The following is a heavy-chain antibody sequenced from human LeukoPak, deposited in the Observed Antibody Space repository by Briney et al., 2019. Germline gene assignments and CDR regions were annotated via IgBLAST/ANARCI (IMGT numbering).Heavy chain of an antibody. CDR1: GFAVSNKF. CDR2: IRVSDVT. CDR3: ARGQYQLLFPYYYYYGMDV. J-gene: IGHJ6*02. Sequence: LAGGSLRLSCAASGFAVSNKFMYWVRQAPGKGLEWVSVIRVSDVTHYADSVKGRFTTSRDNSKNTLYLQMNSLRAEDTAVYYCARGQYQLLFPYYYYYGMDVWGQGTTVTVSS. V-gene: IGHV3-66*03. D-gene: IGHD2-2*01.